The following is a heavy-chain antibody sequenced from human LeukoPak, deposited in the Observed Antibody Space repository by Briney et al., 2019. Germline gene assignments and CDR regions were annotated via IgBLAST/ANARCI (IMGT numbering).Heavy chain of an antibody. J-gene: IGHJ4*02. V-gene: IGHV5-51*01. CDR1: GYTFTNCW. D-gene: IGHD2-15*01. CDR3: ARLTRYCSGDSCYFDY. Sequence: GESLKISCKGSGYTFTNCWIGWVRQMPGKGLEWMGIIYPGDSDTRYSPSFQGQVTISADKSINTAYLQWSSLKASDTAIYYCARLTRYCSGDSCYFDYWGQGTLVTVSS. CDR2: IYPGDSDT.